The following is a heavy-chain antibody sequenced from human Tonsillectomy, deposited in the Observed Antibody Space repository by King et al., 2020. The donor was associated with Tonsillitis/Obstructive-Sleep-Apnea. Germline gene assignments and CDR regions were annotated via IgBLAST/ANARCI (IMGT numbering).Heavy chain of an antibody. CDR1: GFTFSNFW. V-gene: IGHV3-7*01. Sequence: VQLVESGGGLVQPGGSLRLSCVASGFTFSNFWMSWVRQAPGKGLEWVANIKLDGSEKYYVDSVKGRGTISRDNAKNSLCLQMDSLRPEDAAIYYCVRDSGALDSWGQGTLVTVSS. J-gene: IGHJ4*02. CDR3: VRDSGALDS. CDR2: IKLDGSEK. D-gene: IGHD1-26*01.